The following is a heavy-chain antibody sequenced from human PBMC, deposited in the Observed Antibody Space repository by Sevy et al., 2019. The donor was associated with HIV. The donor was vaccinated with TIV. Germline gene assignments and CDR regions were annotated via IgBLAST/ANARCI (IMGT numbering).Heavy chain of an antibody. CDR1: GFPFSSYA. Sequence: GGSLRLSCAASGFPFSSYAMSWVRQAPGRGLVWVSRINSDGSSTSYADSVKGRFTISRDNAKNTLYLQMNSLRAEDTAVYYCARGYSYETFDYWGQGTLVTVSS. V-gene: IGHV3-74*01. CDR3: ARGYSYETFDY. J-gene: IGHJ4*02. D-gene: IGHD5-18*01. CDR2: INSDGSST.